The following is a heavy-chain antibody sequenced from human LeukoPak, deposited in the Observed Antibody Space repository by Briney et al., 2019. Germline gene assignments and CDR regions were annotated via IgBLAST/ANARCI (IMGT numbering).Heavy chain of an antibody. Sequence: ASVKVSCKASGGTFSSYAISWVRQAPGQGLEWMGGIIPIFGTANYAQKFQGRVTITADESTSTAYMELSSLRSEDTAVYYCARVGWDVGGRVYYFDYWGQGTLVTVSS. CDR1: GGTFSSYA. J-gene: IGHJ4*02. V-gene: IGHV1-69*13. CDR3: ARVGWDVGGRVYYFDY. CDR2: IIPIFGTA. D-gene: IGHD3-16*01.